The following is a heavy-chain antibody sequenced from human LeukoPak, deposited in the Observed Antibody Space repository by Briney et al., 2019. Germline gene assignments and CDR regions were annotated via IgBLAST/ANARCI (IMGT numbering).Heavy chain of an antibody. D-gene: IGHD6-19*01. CDR2: ISSSSSYI. J-gene: IGHJ3*02. CDR3: ASGGSGWYVRAFDI. Sequence: GGSLRLSCAASGFTFSSYSMNWVRQAPGKGLEWVSSISSSSSYIYYADSVKGRFTISRDNAENSLYLQMNSLRAEDTAAYYCASGGSGWYVRAFDIWGQGTMVTVSS. V-gene: IGHV3-21*01. CDR1: GFTFSSYS.